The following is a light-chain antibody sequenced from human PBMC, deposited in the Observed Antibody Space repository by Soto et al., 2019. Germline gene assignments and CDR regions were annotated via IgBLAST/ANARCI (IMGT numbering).Light chain of an antibody. CDR3: QHTFNTPPYT. CDR2: AAS. CDR1: QRISIY. Sequence: DIQMTQSPSPLSASVGDRVTITCRTSQRISIYLNWYQQKPGKAPKLLIYAASNLHSGVPSRFSGSGSGTDFTLTISTLQPEDFATYYCQHTFNTPPYTFGQGTKLEL. J-gene: IGKJ2*01. V-gene: IGKV1-39*01.